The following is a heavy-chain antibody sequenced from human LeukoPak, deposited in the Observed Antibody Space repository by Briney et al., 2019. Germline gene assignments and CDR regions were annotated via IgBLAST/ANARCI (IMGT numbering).Heavy chain of an antibody. V-gene: IGHV1-2*02. D-gene: IGHD5-18*01. CDR2: INPNSGGT. CDR3: ARGLPKRSPFGY. CDR1: GYTFTGYY. Sequence: ASVKVSCKASGYTFTGYYMHWVRQAPGQGLEWMGWINPNSGGTNYAQKFQGRVTMTRDTSISTAYMELSRLGSDDTAVYYCARGLPKRSPFGYWGQGTLVTVSS. J-gene: IGHJ4*02.